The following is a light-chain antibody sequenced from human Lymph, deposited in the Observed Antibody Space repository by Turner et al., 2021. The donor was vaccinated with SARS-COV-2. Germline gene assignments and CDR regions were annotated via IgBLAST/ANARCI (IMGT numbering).Light chain of an antibody. V-gene: IGKV3-20*01. CDR1: QSVSSSY. CDR3: QQCGSSPLIT. J-gene: IGKJ5*01. CDR2: GAS. Sequence: EIVLTQSPGTLSLSPGVRATLSCRASQSVSSSYLAWYQRKPGQAPRLLIFGASSRATGIPDRFSGSGSGTDFTLTISRLEPEDFAVYYCQQCGSSPLITFGQGTRLEIK.